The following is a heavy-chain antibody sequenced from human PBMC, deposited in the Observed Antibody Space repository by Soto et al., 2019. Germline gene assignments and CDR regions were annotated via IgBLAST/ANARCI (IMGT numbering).Heavy chain of an antibody. CDR3: ATGPLGGRQQLVRDAFDF. Sequence: QVQLVQSGAEVKKPGSSLRVSCRASGGTFDSYSISWVRQAPGQGLEWLGKVAPIFDFSRYAPKFQGRVTMTADKSTSIAYMDLTGLTSEDTAVYYCATGPLGGRQQLVRDAFDFWGQGTKVTVSS. CDR1: GGTFDSYS. J-gene: IGHJ3*01. D-gene: IGHD3-16*01. CDR2: VAPIFDFS. V-gene: IGHV1-69*02.